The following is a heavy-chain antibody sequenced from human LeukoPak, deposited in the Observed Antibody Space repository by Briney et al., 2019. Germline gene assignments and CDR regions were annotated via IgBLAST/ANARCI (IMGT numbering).Heavy chain of an antibody. CDR1: GGSISSSIYY. D-gene: IGHD1-26*01. Sequence: SETLSLTCTVSGGSISSSIYYWGWIRQPPGKGLEWIGSIYHSGSTNYNPSLKSRVTISVDKSKNQFSLKLRSVTAADTAVYYCAGRSYIFDYWGQGTLVTVSS. J-gene: IGHJ4*02. CDR3: AGRSYIFDY. CDR2: IYHSGST. V-gene: IGHV4-39*07.